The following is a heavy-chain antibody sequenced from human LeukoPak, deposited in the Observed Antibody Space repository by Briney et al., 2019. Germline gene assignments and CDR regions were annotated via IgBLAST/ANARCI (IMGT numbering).Heavy chain of an antibody. Sequence: PSETLSLTCAVSGGSVSSSNWCSWVRQSPGKGLEWIAAIHGTGSTNYNPSLKSRVTISLDKAKNQFSLQLSSVTAADTAVYYCTVWFGELFALGYWGQGTLVTVSS. CDR1: GGSVSSSNW. D-gene: IGHD3-10*01. J-gene: IGHJ4*02. CDR3: TVWFGELFALGY. CDR2: IHGTGST. V-gene: IGHV4-4*02.